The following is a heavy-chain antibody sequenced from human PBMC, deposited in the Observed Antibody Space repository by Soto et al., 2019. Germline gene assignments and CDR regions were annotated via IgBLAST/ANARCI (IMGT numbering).Heavy chain of an antibody. CDR3: ARTYDSNGYANEFDS. D-gene: IGHD3-22*01. Sequence: QVVLQESVPGLVKPSETLSLTCSVSGRSITSYYWSWVRQPPGKGLAWIGYIYDNGITSQNPSLKSRVTMSADTSQNQFSLKLTSVTGADTAVYYCARTYDSNGYANEFDSWGQGILVTVTS. J-gene: IGHJ4*02. CDR1: GRSITSYY. CDR2: IYDNGIT. V-gene: IGHV4-59*12.